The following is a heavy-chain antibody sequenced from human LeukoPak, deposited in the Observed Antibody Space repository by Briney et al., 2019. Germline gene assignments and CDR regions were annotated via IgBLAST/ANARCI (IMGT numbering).Heavy chain of an antibody. CDR3: AKPTGYSSGWSSGY. CDR1: GFTFSSYT. J-gene: IGHJ4*02. V-gene: IGHV3-48*01. D-gene: IGHD6-19*01. CDR2: ISGSSTTI. Sequence: PGGSLRLSCAASGFTFSSYTMNWVRQAPGKGLEWVSYISGSSTTIYYADSVKGRFTISRDNAKNSLNLQMNSLRGEDTAVYYCAKPTGYSSGWSSGYWGQGTLVTVSS.